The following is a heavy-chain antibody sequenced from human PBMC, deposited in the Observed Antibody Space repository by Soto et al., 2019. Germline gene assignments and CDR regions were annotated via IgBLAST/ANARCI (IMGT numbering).Heavy chain of an antibody. CDR1: GGTFSSYA. V-gene: IGHV1-69*06. Sequence: QVQLVQSGAEVKKPGSSVKVSCKASGGTFSSYAISWVRQAPGQGLEWMGGIIPIFGTANYAQKFQGRVTITADKSTSTAYMELSSLRSEDTAVYYCASWLVAAAQGRSGRHGSWHGMDVWGQGTTVTVSS. D-gene: IGHD6-13*01. CDR3: ASWLVAAAQGRSGRHGSWHGMDV. CDR2: IIPIFGTA. J-gene: IGHJ6*02.